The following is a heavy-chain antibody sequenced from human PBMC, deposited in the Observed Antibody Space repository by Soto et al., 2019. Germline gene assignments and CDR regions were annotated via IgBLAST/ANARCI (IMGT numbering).Heavy chain of an antibody. CDR2: ISGSGGST. CDR1: GCTFISYA. V-gene: IGHV3-23*01. CDR3: AKDGDTGPTFDY. Sequence: GGSLRLSCAAAGCTFISYAMSWVRQAPGKGLEWVSAISGSGGSTYYADSVKGRFTISRDNSKNTLYLQMNSLRAEDTAVYYCAKDGDTGPTFDYWGQGPLVTVSS. D-gene: IGHD1-7*01. J-gene: IGHJ4*02.